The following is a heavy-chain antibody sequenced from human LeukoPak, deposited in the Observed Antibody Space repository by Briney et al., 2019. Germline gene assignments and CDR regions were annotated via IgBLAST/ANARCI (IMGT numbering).Heavy chain of an antibody. CDR3: AKESRDYDFWSGYYRSDAFDI. V-gene: IGHV3-23*01. Sequence: GGSLRLSCAASGFTFSSYAMSWVRQAPGKGLEWVSAISGSGGSTYYADSVKGRFTISGDNSKNTLYLQMNSLRAEDTAVYYCAKESRDYDFWSGYYRSDAFDIWGQGTMVTVSS. J-gene: IGHJ3*02. D-gene: IGHD3-3*01. CDR1: GFTFSSYA. CDR2: ISGSGGST.